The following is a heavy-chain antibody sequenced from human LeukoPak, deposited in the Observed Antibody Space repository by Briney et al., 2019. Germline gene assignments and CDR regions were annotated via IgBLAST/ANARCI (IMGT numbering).Heavy chain of an antibody. D-gene: IGHD2/OR15-2a*01. CDR3: ARGGLSIMGY. V-gene: IGHV3-53*01. CDR1: GFTVSSNY. Sequence: GGSLRLSCAASGFTVSSNYMSWVRQAPGKGLEWVSVIYSAGSTYYADSVKGRFTILRDNSKNTLYLQMNSLRVEDTAVYFCARGGLSIMGYWGQGTLVTVSS. J-gene: IGHJ4*02. CDR2: IYSAGST.